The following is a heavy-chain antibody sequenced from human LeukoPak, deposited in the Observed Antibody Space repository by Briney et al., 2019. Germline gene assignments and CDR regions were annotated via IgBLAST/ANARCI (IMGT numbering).Heavy chain of an antibody. J-gene: IGHJ4*02. CDR1: GFTFSTYG. D-gene: IGHD6-25*01. CDR2: ISYDGSDK. CDR3: AKDASSGGPFDY. Sequence: PGGSLRLSCAASGFTFSTYGMHWVRQAPGKGLEWVAVISYDGSDKYYADSVKGRFTISRDNSKNTLYLQMNSLRAEDTAVYYCAKDASSGGPFDYWGQGTLVTVSS. V-gene: IGHV3-30*18.